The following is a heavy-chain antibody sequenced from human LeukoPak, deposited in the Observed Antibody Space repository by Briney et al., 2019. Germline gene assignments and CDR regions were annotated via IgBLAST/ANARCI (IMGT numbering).Heavy chain of an antibody. CDR2: IYPGDSDT. CDR1: GCCFTGEW. Sequence: GAEPQIFSRGSGCCFTGEWSRRVRQGRGKSLKRMGIIYPGDSDTRYSPSFQGQVTISADKSISTAYLRWSSLKASDTAMYYCARHVLYCSSTSCYGDEWWFDPWGQGTLVTVSS. D-gene: IGHD2-2*01. V-gene: IGHV5-51*01. CDR3: ARHVLYCSSTSCYGDEWWFDP. J-gene: IGHJ5*02.